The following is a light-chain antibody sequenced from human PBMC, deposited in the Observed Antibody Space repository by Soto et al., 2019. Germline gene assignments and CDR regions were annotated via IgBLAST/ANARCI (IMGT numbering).Light chain of an antibody. J-gene: IGKJ1*01. V-gene: IGKV1-5*03. CDR1: QSISSW. Sequence: DIQMTQSRSTLSVCIGDRVIITCRASQSISSWLAWYQQKPGQAPKLLIYKASTLQSVVPARFSGSGSGREFALSISCLEPDDSSTYYCQRYNHNWTFDQGNKVA. CDR2: KAS. CDR3: QRYNHNWT.